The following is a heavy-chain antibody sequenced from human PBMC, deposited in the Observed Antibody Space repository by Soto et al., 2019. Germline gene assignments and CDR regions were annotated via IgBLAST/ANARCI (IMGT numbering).Heavy chain of an antibody. J-gene: IGHJ4*02. D-gene: IGHD2-21*02. CDR2: INAGNGNT. CDR1: GYTFTSYA. CDR3: ARSIVVVTALAY. Sequence: QVQLVQSGAEEKKPGASVKVSCKASGYTFTSYAMHWVRQAPGQRLEWMGWINAGNGNTKYSQKFQGRVTITRDTSASTAYMERSSLRSEATAVYYCARSIVVVTALAYWGQGTLVTVSS. V-gene: IGHV1-3*05.